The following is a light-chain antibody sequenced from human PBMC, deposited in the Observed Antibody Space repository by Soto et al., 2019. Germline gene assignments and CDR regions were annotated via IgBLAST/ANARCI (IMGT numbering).Light chain of an antibody. Sequence: DIQMTQSSSSLSASVGDRVTITCQAIEDINNYLNWYQQKPGKAPKLLIYDASNLEAGVPSRFRGSGSGTDFTFTISSLQPEDIATYYCQQYDNLPITFGQGTRLEIK. CDR3: QQYDNLPIT. CDR1: EDINNY. V-gene: IGKV1-33*01. CDR2: DAS. J-gene: IGKJ5*01.